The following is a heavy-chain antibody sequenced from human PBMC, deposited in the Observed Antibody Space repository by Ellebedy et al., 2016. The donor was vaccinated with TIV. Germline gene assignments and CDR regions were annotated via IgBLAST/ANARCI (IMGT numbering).Heavy chain of an antibody. CDR2: ISYTGST. D-gene: IGHD6-13*01. J-gene: IGHJ4*02. V-gene: IGHV4-30-4*01. Sequence: SETLSLTXTVSRGSISSGDYYWGWIRQPPGKGLEWIGYISYTGSTYYNPSLKSRTTISVDTSKNQFSLKLSSVTAADTAVYYCARCYSSVQSYFFDYWGQGTLVTVSS. CDR3: ARCYSSVQSYFFDY. CDR1: RGSISSGDYY.